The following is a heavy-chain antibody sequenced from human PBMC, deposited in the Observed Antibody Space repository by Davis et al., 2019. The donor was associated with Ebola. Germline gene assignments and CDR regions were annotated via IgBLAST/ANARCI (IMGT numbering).Heavy chain of an antibody. J-gene: IGHJ4*02. CDR1: GGSISSYY. Sequence: SETLSLTCTVSGGSISSYYWSWIRQPPGKGLEWIGYIYYSGSTNYNPSLKSRVTISVDTSKNQFSLKLSSVTAADTAVYYCARADYDILTGYATDWGQGTLVTVSP. CDR2: IYYSGST. CDR3: ARADYDILTGYATD. D-gene: IGHD3-9*01. V-gene: IGHV4-59*01.